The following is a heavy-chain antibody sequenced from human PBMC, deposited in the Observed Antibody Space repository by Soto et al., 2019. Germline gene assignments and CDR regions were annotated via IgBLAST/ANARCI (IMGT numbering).Heavy chain of an antibody. Sequence: GSLRLSCAASGFTFSSYSMNWVRQAPGKGLEWVSSISSSSSYIYYADSVKGRFTISRDNAKNSLYLQMNSLRAEDTAVYYCARDKDTIFGVVIIGDAFDIWGQGTMVTVSS. V-gene: IGHV3-21*01. CDR1: GFTFSSYS. CDR3: ARDKDTIFGVVIIGDAFDI. CDR2: ISSSSSYI. D-gene: IGHD3-3*01. J-gene: IGHJ3*02.